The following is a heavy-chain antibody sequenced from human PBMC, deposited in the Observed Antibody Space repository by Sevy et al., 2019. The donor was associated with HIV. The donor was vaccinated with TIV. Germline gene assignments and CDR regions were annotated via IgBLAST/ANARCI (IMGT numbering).Heavy chain of an antibody. CDR1: GFTFSRNT. J-gene: IGHJ6*02. V-gene: IGHV3-30*18. D-gene: IGHD3-3*01. Sequence: GGSLRLSCTASGFTFSRNTMHWVRQSPGKGLEWVTVISYDGSNKYYGDSVKGRFTVSRDNSKNKLYLQMNSVRAEDTALYYCAKGLGAEAITMFGVKTYFYYGLDVWGQGTTVTVSS. CDR3: AKGLGAEAITMFGVKTYFYYGLDV. CDR2: ISYDGSNK.